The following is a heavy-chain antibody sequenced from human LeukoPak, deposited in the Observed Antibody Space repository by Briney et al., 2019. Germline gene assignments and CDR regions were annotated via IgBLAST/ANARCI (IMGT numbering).Heavy chain of an antibody. V-gene: IGHV3-30-3*01. D-gene: IGHD3-3*01. CDR3: ARDSHYDFSEGPQPYNWFDP. J-gene: IGHJ5*02. CDR1: GFTFSSYA. Sequence: PGGSLRLSCAASGFTFSSYAMHWVRQAPGKGLEWVAVISYDGSNKYYADSVKGRFTISRDNSKNTLYLQMNSLRAEDTAVYYCARDSHYDFSEGPQPYNWFDPWGQGTLVTVSS. CDR2: ISYDGSNK.